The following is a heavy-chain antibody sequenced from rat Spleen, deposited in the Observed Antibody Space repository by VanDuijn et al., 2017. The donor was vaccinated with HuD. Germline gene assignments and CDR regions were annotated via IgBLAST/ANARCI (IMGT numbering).Heavy chain of an antibody. D-gene: IGHD1-10*01. Sequence: EVQLVESGGGLVQPGRSLKLSCAASGFTFSSFPMAWVRQAPKKGLEWVASISYEGTTNYYGDSVKGRFTISRDNAKSTLYLQMNSLRSADTATYFCARPHNDRYVMNVWGQGASVTVSS. CDR3: ARPHNDRYVMNV. V-gene: IGHV5-22*01. CDR1: GFTFSSFP. CDR2: ISYEGTTN. J-gene: IGHJ4*01.